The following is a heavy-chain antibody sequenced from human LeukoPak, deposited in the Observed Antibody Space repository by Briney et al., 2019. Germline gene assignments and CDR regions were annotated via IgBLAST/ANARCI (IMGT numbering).Heavy chain of an antibody. CDR2: LKQDGSEK. CDR1: GFTFSSYW. V-gene: IGHV3-7*05. Sequence: GVSLRLSCAASGFTFSSYWMSWVRQAPGKGLEWVANLKQDGSEKYYVDSVKGRFTISRDNAKNSLYLQMNSLRAEDTAVYYCARDQRYCSSSSCPWEPFDYWGQGTLVTVSS. J-gene: IGHJ4*02. CDR3: ARDQRYCSSSSCPWEPFDY. D-gene: IGHD2-2*01.